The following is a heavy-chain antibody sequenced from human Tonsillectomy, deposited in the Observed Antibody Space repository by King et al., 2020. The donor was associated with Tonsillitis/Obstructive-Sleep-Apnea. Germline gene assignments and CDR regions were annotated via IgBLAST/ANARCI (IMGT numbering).Heavy chain of an antibody. CDR2: IKSKTDGGTT. J-gene: IGHJ6*02. Sequence: VQLVESGGGLVKPGGSLRLSCAASGFTFSNAWMNWVRQAPGKGLEWVGRIKSKTDGGTTDYAEPVKGRFTISSDDSKNTLYLQMNNLKTADTAVYYCTTTPYYFWIAYSVNYYDAMDVWSQGTTVTVSS. V-gene: IGHV3-15*07. CDR1: GFTFSNAW. CDR3: TTTPYYFWIAYSVNYYDAMDV. D-gene: IGHD3-3*01.